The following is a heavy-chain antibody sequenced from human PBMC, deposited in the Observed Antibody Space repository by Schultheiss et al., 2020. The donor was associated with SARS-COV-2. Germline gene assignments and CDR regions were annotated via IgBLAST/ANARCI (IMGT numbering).Heavy chain of an antibody. J-gene: IGHJ4*02. CDR1: GGTFSSYA. V-gene: IGHV1-18*01. D-gene: IGHD4-17*01. CDR3: ARDFGDYRPDY. Sequence: ASVKVSCKASGGTFSSYAISWVRQAPGQGLEWMGWISAYNGNTYYARRLQGRVTLTTDTPTRTAYMELRSLSPDDTAVYYCARDFGDYRPDYWGQGTLVTVSS. CDR2: ISAYNGNT.